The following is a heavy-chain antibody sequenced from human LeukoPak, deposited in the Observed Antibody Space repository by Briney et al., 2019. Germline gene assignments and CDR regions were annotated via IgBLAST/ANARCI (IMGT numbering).Heavy chain of an antibody. CDR3: ARYFIRGPYHFDY. D-gene: IGHD3-10*01. CDR1: GDSITSSSYY. V-gene: IGHV4-39*02. CDR2: IYYSGST. J-gene: IGHJ4*02. Sequence: PSETLSLTCTVSGDSITSSSYYWGWIRQPPGKGLEWIGSIYYSGSTYYNPSLKSRVTISVDTSKNHFSLWLSSVTAADTAVYYCARYFIRGPYHFDYWGQGTLVTVSS.